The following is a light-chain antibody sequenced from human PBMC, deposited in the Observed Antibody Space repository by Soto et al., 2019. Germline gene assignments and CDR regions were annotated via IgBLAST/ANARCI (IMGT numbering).Light chain of an antibody. V-gene: IGKV3-15*01. CDR3: QQYNDWPPLT. CDR1: QTIRRN. CDR2: GAS. Sequence: EVVMTQSPATLSVSPGERATLSCRASQTIRRNLAWYRQKPGQAPRPLISGASTRATGIPARFSGSGSGTEFTLTITSLQSEDFALYVCQQYNDWPPLTFGGGTKVDI. J-gene: IGKJ4*01.